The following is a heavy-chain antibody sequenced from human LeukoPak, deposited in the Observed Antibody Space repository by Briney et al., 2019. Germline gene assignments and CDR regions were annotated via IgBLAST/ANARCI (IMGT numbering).Heavy chain of an antibody. V-gene: IGHV3-21*01. CDR3: ASIMVRGVIIS. J-gene: IGHJ5*02. Sequence: GGSLRFSCAASGFTFSSYSMNWGGQAPGKGLEWASSISSSSSYIYYADSVKGRFTISRDNAKNSLYLQMNSLRAEDTAVYYCASIMVRGVIISWGQGTLVTVSS. CDR1: GFTFSSYS. CDR2: ISSSSSYI. D-gene: IGHD3-10*01.